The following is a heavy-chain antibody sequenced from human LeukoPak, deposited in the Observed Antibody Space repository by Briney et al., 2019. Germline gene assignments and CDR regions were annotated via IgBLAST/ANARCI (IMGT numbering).Heavy chain of an antibody. CDR2: IHYSGST. CDR1: GGSISSGGYN. CDR3: ATETSSYVHGYNWFDP. D-gene: IGHD2-2*01. J-gene: IGHJ5*02. Sequence: PSETLSLTCTVSGGSISSGGYNWSWIRQLPGKGLEWIGYIHYSGSTNYNPSLKSRITISVDTSKSQFSLKLSSVTAADTAVYYCATETSSYVHGYNWFDPWGQGTLVTVSS. V-gene: IGHV4-61*08.